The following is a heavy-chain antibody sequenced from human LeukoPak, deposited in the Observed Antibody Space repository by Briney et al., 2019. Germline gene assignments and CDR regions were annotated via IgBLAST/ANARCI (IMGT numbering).Heavy chain of an antibody. V-gene: IGHV1-18*01. D-gene: IGHD6-6*01. CDR1: GYTFISYG. CDR3: ARDHASSSGWFDP. J-gene: IGHJ5*02. CDR2: ISSFSGKT. Sequence: ASVMVSCKPSGYTFISYGISWVRQAPGQGLEWMGRISSFSGKTNSAQKFQGRVTMTTDTSTSTAYLELRSQRFDDTDLYYCARDHASSSGWFDPWGQGTLVTVSS.